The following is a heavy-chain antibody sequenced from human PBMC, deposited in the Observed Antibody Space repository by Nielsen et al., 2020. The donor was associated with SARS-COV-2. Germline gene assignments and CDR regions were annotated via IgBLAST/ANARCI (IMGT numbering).Heavy chain of an antibody. Sequence: GGSLRLSCAASGFTFDDYAMHWVRQAPGKGLEWVSGISWNSGVTGYADSVKGRFTISRDNAKNSVYLEMNSLRVEDTALYYCATGDYYYYGMDVWGQGTTVTVSS. CDR1: GFTFDDYA. CDR2: ISWNSGVT. CDR3: ATGDYYYYGMDV. V-gene: IGHV3-9*01. J-gene: IGHJ6*02.